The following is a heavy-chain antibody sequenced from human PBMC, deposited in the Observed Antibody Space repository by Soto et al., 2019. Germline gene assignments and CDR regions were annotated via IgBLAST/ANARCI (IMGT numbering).Heavy chain of an antibody. CDR3: ARETLRDAIDI. Sequence: WGSLRLSCVASGFYFISYEMSLFRQAPGKGLEWVSNIRANDESIYYADSVKGRVSVSRDNAKNSLFLEMNSLRVDDAAVYYCARETLRDAIDIWGQGTMVTVSS. CDR1: GFYFISYE. CDR2: IRANDESI. J-gene: IGHJ3*02. V-gene: IGHV3-48*03.